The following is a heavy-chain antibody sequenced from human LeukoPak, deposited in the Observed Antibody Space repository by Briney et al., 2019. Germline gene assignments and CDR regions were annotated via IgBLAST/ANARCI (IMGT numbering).Heavy chain of an antibody. Sequence: PSQTLSLTCTVSGGSISSGDYYWSWIRQHPGKGLEWIGYIYYSGSTYYNPSLKSRVTISVDTSKNQFSLKLSSVTAADTAVYYCARVRGTIFGVVIAYYFDYWGQGTLVTVSS. D-gene: IGHD3-3*01. J-gene: IGHJ4*02. CDR2: IYYSGST. V-gene: IGHV4-31*03. CDR3: ARVRGTIFGVVIAYYFDY. CDR1: GGSISSGDYY.